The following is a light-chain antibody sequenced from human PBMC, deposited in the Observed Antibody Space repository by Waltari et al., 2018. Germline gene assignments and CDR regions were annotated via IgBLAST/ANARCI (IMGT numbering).Light chain of an antibody. V-gene: IGKV1-12*01. J-gene: IGKJ4*01. CDR2: GVS. CDR3: QQPYSLPLT. Sequence: DIQMTQSPSPLSASVGDRGTIACRASPAINNWLVWYQQKPGKPPRLLLNGVSSLASGVPSRFSGSGSGTDFTLTISSLQPEDFATYYCQQPYSLPLTFGGGTKVEIK. CDR1: PAINNW.